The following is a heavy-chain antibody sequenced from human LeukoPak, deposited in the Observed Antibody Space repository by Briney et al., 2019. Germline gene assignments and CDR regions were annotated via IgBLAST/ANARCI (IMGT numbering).Heavy chain of an antibody. Sequence: KSGGSLRLSCAASGFTFSSYSMNWVRQAPGKGLEWVSSISSSSSYIYYADSVKGRFTISRDNAKNSLYPQMNSLRAEDTAVYYCARMPIDCSGGSCYKGFNYWGQGTLVTVSS. CDR3: ARMPIDCSGGSCYKGFNY. J-gene: IGHJ4*02. CDR1: GFTFSSYS. CDR2: ISSSSSYI. V-gene: IGHV3-21*01. D-gene: IGHD2-15*01.